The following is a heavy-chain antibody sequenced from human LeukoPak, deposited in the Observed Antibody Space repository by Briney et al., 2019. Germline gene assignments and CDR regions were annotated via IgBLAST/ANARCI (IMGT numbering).Heavy chain of an antibody. J-gene: IGHJ4*02. CDR2: TYYRTKWYN. Sequence: SQTLSLSCAISGVSVSSNSAAWDWIRPSPSRGLEWLVRTYYRTKWYNDYAVSVKSRITINPDTSKNQFSLQLNSVTPEDTAVYYCARDLAAATLDYWGERTLVTVSS. CDR1: GVSVSSNSAA. CDR3: ARDLAAATLDY. D-gene: IGHD6-13*01. V-gene: IGHV6-1*01.